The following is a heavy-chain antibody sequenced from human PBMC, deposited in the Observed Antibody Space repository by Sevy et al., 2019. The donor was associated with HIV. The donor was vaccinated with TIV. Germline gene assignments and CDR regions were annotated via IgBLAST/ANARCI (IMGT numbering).Heavy chain of an antibody. CDR1: GGSISSSSYY. Sequence: SETLSLTCTVSGGSISSSSYYWGWIRQPPGKGLEWIGSIDYSGSTYYNPSLKSRVTISVDTSKNQFSLKLSSVTAADTAVYYCARLRVYYYGMDVWGQGTTVTVSS. CDR3: ARLRVYYYGMDV. J-gene: IGHJ6*02. V-gene: IGHV4-39*01. CDR2: IDYSGST.